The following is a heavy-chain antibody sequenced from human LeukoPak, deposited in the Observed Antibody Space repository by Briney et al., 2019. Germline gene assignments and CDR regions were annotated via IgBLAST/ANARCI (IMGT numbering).Heavy chain of an antibody. J-gene: IGHJ4*02. CDR1: GFSLSISGVG. D-gene: IGHD3-16*02. V-gene: IGHV2-5*01. CDR2: IYWNDDK. CDR3: AHAYDYVWGSYPPVSYFDY. Sequence: SGPTLVNPTQTLTLTCTFSGFSLSISGVGVGWIRQPPGKALEWLALIYWNDDKRYSPSLKSRLTITKDTSKNQVVLTMTNMDPVDTATYYCAHAYDYVWGSYPPVSYFDYWGQGTLVTVSS.